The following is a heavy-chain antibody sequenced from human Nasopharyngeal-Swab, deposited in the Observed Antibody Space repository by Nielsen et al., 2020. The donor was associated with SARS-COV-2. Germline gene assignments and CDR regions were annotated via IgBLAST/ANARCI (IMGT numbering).Heavy chain of an antibody. Sequence: SETLSLTCTVSGGSISSYYWSWIRQPPGKGLEWIGYIYYSGSTNYNPSLKSRVTISVDTSKNQFSLKLSSVTAADTAVHYCARNNYDFWSGHWFDPWGQGTLVTVSS. V-gene: IGHV4-59*01. CDR2: IYYSGST. D-gene: IGHD3-3*01. J-gene: IGHJ5*02. CDR1: GGSISSYY. CDR3: ARNNYDFWSGHWFDP.